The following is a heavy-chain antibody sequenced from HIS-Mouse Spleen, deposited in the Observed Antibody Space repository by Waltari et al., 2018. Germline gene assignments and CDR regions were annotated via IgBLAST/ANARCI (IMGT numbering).Heavy chain of an antibody. J-gene: IGHJ4*02. CDR3: ARGPYIVGATTGIDY. CDR2: IIRSSSTI. Sequence: EVQLVESGGGLVQPGGSLRLSGAASGFTFSSYSMNWVRQAPGKGLGLFSYIIRSSSTIYYADSVKGRFTISRDNAKNSLYLQMNSLRAEDTAVYYCARGPYIVGATTGIDYWGQGTLVTVSS. D-gene: IGHD1-26*01. V-gene: IGHV3-48*01. CDR1: GFTFSSYS.